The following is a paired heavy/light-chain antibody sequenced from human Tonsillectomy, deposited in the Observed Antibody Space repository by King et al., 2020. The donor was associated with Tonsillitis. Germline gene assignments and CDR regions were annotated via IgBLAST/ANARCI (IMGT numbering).Heavy chain of an antibody. V-gene: IGHV3-30*02. D-gene: IGHD3-3*01. CDR3: AKDFATRGMDV. Sequence: QLVESGGGVVQPGGSLRLSCAASGFTFSVNSMHWVRQAPGKGLEWVTFIGHDGSDKRYVDSVRGRFTISRDDSKKTLYLEMNSLRAEDTAVYYCAKDFATRGMDVWGQGTTVIVSS. CDR1: GFTFSVNS. J-gene: IGHJ6*02. CDR2: IGHDGSDK.
Light chain of an antibody. Sequence: EIVMTQSPASLSVSPGERTTLSCRASQSVYNSLAWYQQKPGQAPRLLIYRASTRATGVPARFSGSGSGTEFTLTISSLQSEDFAVYYCQQYNDWWTFGPGTKVEVK. CDR1: QSVYNS. CDR2: RAS. V-gene: IGKV3-15*01. CDR3: QQYNDWWT. J-gene: IGKJ1*01.